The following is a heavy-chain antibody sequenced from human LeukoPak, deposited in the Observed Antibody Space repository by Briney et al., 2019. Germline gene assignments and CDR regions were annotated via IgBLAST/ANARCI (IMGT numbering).Heavy chain of an antibody. V-gene: IGHV1-2*02. Sequence: ASVKVSCKASGYTFTSYGISWVRQAPGQGLEWMGWINPNSGGTNYAQKFQGRVTMTRDTSISTAYMELSRLGSDDTAVYYCARDMGAARPRRAFDYWGQGTLVTVSS. CDR3: ARDMGAARPRRAFDY. J-gene: IGHJ4*02. CDR1: GYTFTSYG. CDR2: INPNSGGT. D-gene: IGHD6-6*01.